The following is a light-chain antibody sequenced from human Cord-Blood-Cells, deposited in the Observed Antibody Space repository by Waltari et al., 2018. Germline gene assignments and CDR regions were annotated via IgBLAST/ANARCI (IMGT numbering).Light chain of an antibody. CDR2: EVS. Sequence: QSALTQPPSASGSPGQSVTISCTGTSSDVGGYNYVSWYQQHPGKAPKLMILEVSKRPSGVPDLFSGSKSGNTAPLTVSGLQAEDEADYYCSSYAGSNNLVFGGGTKLTVL. J-gene: IGLJ2*01. V-gene: IGLV2-8*01. CDR3: SSYAGSNNLV. CDR1: SSDVGGYNY.